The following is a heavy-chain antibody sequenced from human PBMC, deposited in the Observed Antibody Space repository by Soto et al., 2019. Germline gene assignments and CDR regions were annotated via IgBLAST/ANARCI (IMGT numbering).Heavy chain of an antibody. D-gene: IGHD2-8*01. Sequence: EVQLSESGGHVVQPGESLRLSCTGSGFSFFSYAMSWVRQAPGKGLEWVSTISGSGGHTYYADSVKGRFVVSRDNDKNTVYLHMSSLTGEDTAVYFCAKIEMGWFAHWGQGTQVTVSS. J-gene: IGHJ5*02. V-gene: IGHV3-23*01. CDR1: GFSFFSYA. CDR3: AKIEMGWFAH. CDR2: ISGSGGHT.